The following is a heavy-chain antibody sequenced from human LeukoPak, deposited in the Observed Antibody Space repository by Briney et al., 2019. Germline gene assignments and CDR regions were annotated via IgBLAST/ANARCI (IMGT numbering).Heavy chain of an antibody. V-gene: IGHV4-59*07. CDR2: IYYSGST. CDR1: GVSISSYY. J-gene: IGHJ5*02. CDR3: ARGFAMVRGVINRFDP. Sequence: SDTLSLTCTLSGVSISSYYRTWIPQPPGKGLEWIGYIYYSGSTNYNPSLKSRITLSVDTSKNQFSLKLSSVTAADTAVYYCARGFAMVRGVINRFDPWGQGTLVIVSS. D-gene: IGHD3-10*01.